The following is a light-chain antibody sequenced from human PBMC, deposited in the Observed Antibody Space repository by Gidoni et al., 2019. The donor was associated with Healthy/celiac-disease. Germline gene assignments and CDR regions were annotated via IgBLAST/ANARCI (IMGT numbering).Light chain of an antibody. J-gene: IGKJ1*01. CDR2: KVS. CDR1: KSIVHSDGNTY. CDR3: MQGTHWPA. Sequence: DVVLTQSPLSLPVTLGEPASIPCRLSKSIVHSDGNTYVDWFQQRPGQSPRRLIYKVSNRDSGVPNRFSGRWSGTYFTLNISMVEAEDVGVYYCMQGTHWPAFGQGTNVEIK. V-gene: IGKV2-30*02.